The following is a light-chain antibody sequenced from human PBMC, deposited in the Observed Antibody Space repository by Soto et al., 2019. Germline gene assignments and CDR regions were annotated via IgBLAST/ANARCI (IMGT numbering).Light chain of an antibody. CDR3: CSYEGSSTSLYV. V-gene: IGLV2-23*01. Sequence: QSALTQPASVSGSPGQSITISCTGTSSDVGSYNLVSWYQQHPGKAPKLMIYEGSKRPSGVSNRFSGSKSGNTASLTISGLQAEDDADYYCCSYEGSSTSLYVFGTGTKLTVL. J-gene: IGLJ1*01. CDR2: EGS. CDR1: SSDVGSYNL.